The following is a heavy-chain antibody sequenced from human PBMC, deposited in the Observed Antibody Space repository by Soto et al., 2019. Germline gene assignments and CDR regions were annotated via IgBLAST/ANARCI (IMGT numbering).Heavy chain of an antibody. V-gene: IGHV3-30*18. CDR2: ISYDGSNK. CDR3: AKSDSSSWKFYYFDY. Sequence: GGSLRLSCAAFGFTFSSYGMHWVRQAPGKGLEWVAVISYDGSNKYYADSVKGRFTISRDNSKNTLYLQMNSLRAEDTAVYYCAKSDSSSWKFYYFDYWGQGTLVTVSS. D-gene: IGHD6-13*01. J-gene: IGHJ4*02. CDR1: GFTFSSYG.